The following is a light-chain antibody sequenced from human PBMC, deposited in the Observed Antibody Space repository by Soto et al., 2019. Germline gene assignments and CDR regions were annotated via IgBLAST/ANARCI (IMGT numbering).Light chain of an antibody. CDR2: GAS. J-gene: IGKJ1*01. CDR1: QSVSSN. Sequence: ERVMTQSPATLSLSPVERATLSCRASQSVSSNLAWYQQKPGQAPRLLIYGASTRATGIPARFSGSGSGTEFTLTITSLQSDDFATYYCQHYDTYSETFGQGTKVDI. CDR3: QHYDTYSET. V-gene: IGKV3-15*01.